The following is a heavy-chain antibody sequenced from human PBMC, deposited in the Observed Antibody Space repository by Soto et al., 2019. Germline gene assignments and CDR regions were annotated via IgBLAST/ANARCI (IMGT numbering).Heavy chain of an antibody. D-gene: IGHD6-6*01. CDR1: GGSIRSGDYY. V-gene: IGHV4-30-4*01. J-gene: IGHJ5*02. Sequence: SETLSLTCTVSGGSIRSGDYYWSWIRQPPGKGLEWIGYIYYSGSTYYNPSLKSRVTISVDTSKNQFSLKLSSVTAADTAVYYCARGGGYSSSGHNWFDPWGQGTLVTVSS. CDR3: ARGGGYSSSGHNWFDP. CDR2: IYYSGST.